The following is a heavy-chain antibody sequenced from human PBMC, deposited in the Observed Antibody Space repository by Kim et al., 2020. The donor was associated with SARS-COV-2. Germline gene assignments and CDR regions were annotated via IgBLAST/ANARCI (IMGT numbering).Heavy chain of an antibody. CDR1: GGSISSGDYY. CDR3: ARRGWEDNNDAFDI. V-gene: IGHV4-30-4*01. J-gene: IGHJ3*02. Sequence: SETLSLTCTVSGGSISSGDYYWSWIRQPPGKGLEWIGYIYYSGSTYYNPSLKSRVTISVDTSKNQFSLKLSSVTAANTAVYYCARRGWEDNNDAFDIWGQGTMVTVSS. CDR2: IYYSGST. D-gene: IGHD1-26*01.